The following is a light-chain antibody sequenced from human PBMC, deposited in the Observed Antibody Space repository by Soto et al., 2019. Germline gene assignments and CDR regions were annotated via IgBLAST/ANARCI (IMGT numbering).Light chain of an antibody. J-gene: IGLJ1*01. CDR2: EVN. V-gene: IGLV2-14*01. CDR3: SSYTSSSTLYV. Sequence: QSVLTQPASVSGSPRQSITISCTGASSDVGSYTYVSWYQQHPGKAPKLIIYEVNNRPSGVSNRFSGSKSGNTASLTISGLQAEDEADYYCSSYTSSSTLYVFGTGTKVTVL. CDR1: SSDVGSYTY.